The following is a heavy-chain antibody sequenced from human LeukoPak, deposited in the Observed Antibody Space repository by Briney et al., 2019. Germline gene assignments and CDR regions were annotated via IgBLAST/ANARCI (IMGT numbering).Heavy chain of an antibody. D-gene: IGHD1-1*01. CDR1: GLTFSSYG. CDR3: AKVPGLERAYYYYGMDV. J-gene: IGHJ6*04. Sequence: GGSLRLSCAASGLTFSSYGMHWVRQAPGKGLEWVAVISYDGSNKYYADSVKGRFTISRDNSKNTLYLQMNSLRAEDTAVYYCAKVPGLERAYYYYGMDVWGKGTTVTVSS. V-gene: IGHV3-30*18. CDR2: ISYDGSNK.